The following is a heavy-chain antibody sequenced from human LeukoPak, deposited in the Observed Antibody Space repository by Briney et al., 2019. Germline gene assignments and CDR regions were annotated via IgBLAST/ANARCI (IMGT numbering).Heavy chain of an antibody. Sequence: ASVKVSCKASGFTFTAYYIHWVRQAPGQGLEWMGWIYPNSGVTNYAQNFQGRVAMTRDTSISTVYMELNRLSSNDTALYFCARDYRPWFGELSWHHFEYWGQGTLVTVSS. CDR2: IYPNSGVT. CDR1: GFTFTAYY. D-gene: IGHD3-10*01. J-gene: IGHJ4*02. CDR3: ARDYRPWFGELSWHHFEY. V-gene: IGHV1-2*02.